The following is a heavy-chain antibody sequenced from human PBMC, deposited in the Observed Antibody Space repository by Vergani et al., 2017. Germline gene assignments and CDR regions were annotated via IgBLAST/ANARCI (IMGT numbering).Heavy chain of an antibody. Sequence: QVQLQQWGAGLLKPSETLSLTCAVYGGSFSGYYWSWIRPPPGKGLEWIGEINHSGSTNYNPSLKSRVTISVDTSKNQFSLKLSSVTAADTAVYYCARSRRYSGSYRTSAFDIWGQGTMVTVSS. D-gene: IGHD1-26*01. CDR1: GGSFSGYY. V-gene: IGHV4-34*01. J-gene: IGHJ3*02. CDR2: INHSGST. CDR3: ARSRRYSGSYRTSAFDI.